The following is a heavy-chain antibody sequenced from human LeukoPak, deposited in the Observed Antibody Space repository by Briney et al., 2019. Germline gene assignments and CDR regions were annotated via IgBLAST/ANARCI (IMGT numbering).Heavy chain of an antibody. D-gene: IGHD3-9*01. CDR2: ISGSGDST. CDR3: AKVARKGYYDILTGSIYYYGMDV. V-gene: IGHV3-23*01. J-gene: IGHJ6*02. Sequence: GGSLRLSCAASGFTFSSYAMSWVRQAPGKGLEWVSVISGSGDSTYYADSVRGRFTISRDNSKNTLYLQMNSLRAEDTAVHYCAKVARKGYYDILTGSIYYYGMDVWGQGTTVTVSS. CDR1: GFTFSSYA.